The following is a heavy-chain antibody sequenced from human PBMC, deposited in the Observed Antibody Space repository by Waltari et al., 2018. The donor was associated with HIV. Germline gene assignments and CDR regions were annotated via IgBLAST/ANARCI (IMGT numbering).Heavy chain of an antibody. CDR2: IRKSSSSI. Sequence: EVQLVESGGGLVQPGGSLRLSCAASGFTFSNYTMNWVRQDPGKGLEWFSYIRKSSSSIFYADSVKGRFTISRDNAKNSLYLQMNSLRVEDTAVYYCARDINGGWGYWGQGTLVTVAS. CDR3: ARDINGGWGY. CDR1: GFTFSNYT. J-gene: IGHJ4*02. V-gene: IGHV3-48*01. D-gene: IGHD7-27*01.